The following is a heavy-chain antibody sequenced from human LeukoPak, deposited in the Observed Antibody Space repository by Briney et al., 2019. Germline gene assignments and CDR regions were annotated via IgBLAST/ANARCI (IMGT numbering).Heavy chain of an antibody. J-gene: IGHJ3*02. V-gene: IGHV3-33*06. CDR2: IWHDGSVE. CDR1: GFMFSRLG. D-gene: IGHD3-9*01. CDR3: VNNYDILTGLGAFDI. Sequence: GESLKISCTASGFMFSRLGMQWVRQAPGEGLEWVAMIWHDGSVEEYADSVKGRFTISRDNANNSLFLQMNSLRAEDTAVYYCVNNYDILTGLGAFDIWGQGTMVTVSS.